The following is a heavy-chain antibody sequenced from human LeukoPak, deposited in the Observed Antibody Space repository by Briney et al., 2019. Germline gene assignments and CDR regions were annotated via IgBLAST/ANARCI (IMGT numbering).Heavy chain of an antibody. CDR1: GGSISSGGYY. J-gene: IGHJ4*02. D-gene: IGHD6-13*01. Sequence: SETLSLTCAVSGGSISSGGYYWSWIRQHPGKGLEWIGYIYYNGSTYYNPSLKSRVTISVDTSKNQFSLKLSSVTAADTAVYYCARVIRSSWREQTFDYWGQGTLVTVSS. CDR2: IYYNGST. CDR3: ARVIRSSWREQTFDY. V-gene: IGHV4-31*11.